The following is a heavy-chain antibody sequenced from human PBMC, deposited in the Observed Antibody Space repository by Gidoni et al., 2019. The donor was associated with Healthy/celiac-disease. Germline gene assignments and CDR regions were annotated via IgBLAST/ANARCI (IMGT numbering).Heavy chain of an antibody. Sequence: EVQLVESGGGLVQPGGSLRLSSAASGFTFSSYEMNWVRQAPGKGLEWVSYISSSGSTIYYADSVKGRFTISRDNAKNSLYLQMNSLRAEDTAVYYCAREKKYSSGWWDYWGQGTLVTVSS. CDR1: GFTFSSYE. D-gene: IGHD6-19*01. CDR3: AREKKYSSGWWDY. CDR2: ISSSGSTI. V-gene: IGHV3-48*03. J-gene: IGHJ4*02.